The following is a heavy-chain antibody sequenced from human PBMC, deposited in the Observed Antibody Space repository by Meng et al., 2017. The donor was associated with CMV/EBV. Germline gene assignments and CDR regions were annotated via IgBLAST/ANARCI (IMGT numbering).Heavy chain of an antibody. J-gene: IGHJ6*02. V-gene: IGHV1-46*01. Sequence: ASVKVSCKASGYTFTSYYMHWVRQAPGQGLEWMGIINPSGGSTSCAQKFQGRVTMTRDTSTSTVYMELSSLRSEDTAVYYCASSYIAAAGIMDVWGQGTTVTVSS. CDR3: ASSYIAAAGIMDV. CDR1: GYTFTSYY. CDR2: INPSGGST. D-gene: IGHD6-13*01.